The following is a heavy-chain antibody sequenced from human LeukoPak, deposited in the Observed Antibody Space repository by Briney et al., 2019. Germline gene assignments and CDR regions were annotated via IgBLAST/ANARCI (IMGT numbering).Heavy chain of an antibody. CDR2: INHSGST. Sequence: SETLSLTCAVYGGSFSGYYWSWIRQPPGKGLAWIGEINHSGSTNYNPSLKSQVTISVDTSKNQFSLKLSSVTAADTAVYYCARSAHSPHYDYVWGSYRKSRYFFDYWGQGTLVTVSS. V-gene: IGHV4-34*01. D-gene: IGHD3-16*02. CDR1: GGSFSGYY. CDR3: ARSAHSPHYDYVWGSYRKSRYFFDY. J-gene: IGHJ4*02.